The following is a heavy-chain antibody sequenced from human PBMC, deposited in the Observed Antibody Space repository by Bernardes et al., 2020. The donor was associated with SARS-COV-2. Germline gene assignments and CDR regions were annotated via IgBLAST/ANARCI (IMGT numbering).Heavy chain of an antibody. CDR2: INGDGSIT. D-gene: IGHD1-26*01. CDR1: GFTFRSYW. Sequence: GSLRLSCAASGFTFRSYWMYWVRQAPGKGLVWVSCINGDGSITTYADSVKGRFTISGDNAKNTLYLQMNSLRAEDTAVYYCTRGWSGSYDYWGQGTLVTVSS. CDR3: TRGWSGSYDY. V-gene: IGHV3-74*01. J-gene: IGHJ4*02.